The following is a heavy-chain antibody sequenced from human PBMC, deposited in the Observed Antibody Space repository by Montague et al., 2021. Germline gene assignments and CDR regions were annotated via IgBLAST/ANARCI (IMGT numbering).Heavy chain of an antibody. D-gene: IGHD3-16*02. Sequence: SETLSLTCTVSGGSIGSSSYYWGWIRQPPGKGLEWIGSIYYSGSTYYNPSLKSRVTISVDTSKNQFSLNLSSVTAADTAVYYCARHVIGNYGMDVWGQGTTVTVSS. CDR1: GGSIGSSSYY. CDR3: ARHVIGNYGMDV. J-gene: IGHJ6*02. CDR2: IYYSGST. V-gene: IGHV4-39*01.